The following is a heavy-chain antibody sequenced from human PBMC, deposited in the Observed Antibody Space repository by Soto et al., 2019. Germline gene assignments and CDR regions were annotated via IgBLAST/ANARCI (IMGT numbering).Heavy chain of an antibody. CDR2: IKQDGSEK. D-gene: IGHD1-20*01. J-gene: IGHJ4*02. CDR3: ARDAITGTPAVDY. Sequence: GGSLRLSCAASGFTFSTYWMSWVRQAPGKGLEWVANIKQDGSEKYYVDSVKGRFTISRDNAKNSLYLQMNSLRAEDTAVYYCARDAITGTPAVDYWGQGTLVTVSS. V-gene: IGHV3-7*05. CDR1: GFTFSTYW.